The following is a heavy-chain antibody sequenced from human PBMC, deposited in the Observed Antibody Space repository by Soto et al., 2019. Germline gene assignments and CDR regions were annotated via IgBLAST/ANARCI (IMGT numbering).Heavy chain of an antibody. CDR1: GTSLNSGTNY. CDR2: IYGSGNT. D-gene: IGHD1-1*01. Sequence: SETLSLTCTVSGTSLNSGTNYWNWVRQPPGKALEWIGYIYGSGNTKYNPSLKSRVTISQDTSKNQVSLKMNSVTSEDTAVYYCARGALTTKTDHWGQGTLVTVSS. V-gene: IGHV4-61*01. J-gene: IGHJ4*02. CDR3: ARGALTTKTDH.